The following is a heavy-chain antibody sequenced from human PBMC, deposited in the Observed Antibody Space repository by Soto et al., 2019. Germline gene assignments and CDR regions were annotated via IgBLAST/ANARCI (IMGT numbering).Heavy chain of an antibody. CDR1: GFTFSNYA. V-gene: IGHV3-23*01. CDR3: AKGGCCSTTCYVST. D-gene: IGHD2-2*01. CDR2: ISISSGTT. J-gene: IGHJ5*02. Sequence: PGGSLRLSCAASGFTFSNYAMSWVRQAPGKGLECVSTISISSGTTYYADAVKGRFSISRDNSKNTLYLQMSGLRAEDTAIYYGAKGGCCSTTCYVSTWGQGTLVPVSS.